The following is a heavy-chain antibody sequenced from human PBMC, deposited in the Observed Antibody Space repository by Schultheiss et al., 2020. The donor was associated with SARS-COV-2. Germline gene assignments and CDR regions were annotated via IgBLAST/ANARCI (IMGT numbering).Heavy chain of an antibody. Sequence: GGSLRLSCAASGFTFSSYEMNWVRQAPGKGLEWVSYISSSGSTIYYADSVKGRFTISRDNSKNTLYLQMNSLRAEDTAVYYCARSLDGYLYYFDYWGQGTLVTVSS. D-gene: IGHD5-18*01. CDR2: ISSSGSTI. V-gene: IGHV3-48*03. CDR3: ARSLDGYLYYFDY. J-gene: IGHJ4*02. CDR1: GFTFSSYE.